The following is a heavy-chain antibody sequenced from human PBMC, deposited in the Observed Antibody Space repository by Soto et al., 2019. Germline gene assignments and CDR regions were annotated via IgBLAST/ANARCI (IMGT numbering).Heavy chain of an antibody. D-gene: IGHD6-6*01. J-gene: IGHJ4*02. CDR2: FDPEDGET. CDR3: ATTSLAARPPHYFDY. Sequence: ASVKVSCKVSGYTLTELSMHWVRQAPGKGLEWMGGFDPEDGETIYAQKFQGRVTMTEDTSTDTAYMGLSSLRSEDTAVYYCATTSLAARPPHYFDYWGQGTLVTVSS. CDR1: GYTLTELS. V-gene: IGHV1-24*01.